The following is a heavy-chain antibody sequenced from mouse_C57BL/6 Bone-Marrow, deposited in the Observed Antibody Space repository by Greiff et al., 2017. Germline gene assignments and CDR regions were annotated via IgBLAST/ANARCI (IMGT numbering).Heavy chain of an antibody. D-gene: IGHD3-2*02. CDR1: GYTFTSYW. Sequence: QVQLQQPGAELVKPGASVKVSCKASGYTFTSYWMHWVKQRPGQGLEWIGRIHPSDSDTNYNQKFKGKATLTVAKSSSTAYMQLSSLTSEDSAVYYCASLDSSGYNYAMDYWGQGTSVTVSS. CDR2: IHPSDSDT. CDR3: ASLDSSGYNYAMDY. V-gene: IGHV1-74*01. J-gene: IGHJ4*01.